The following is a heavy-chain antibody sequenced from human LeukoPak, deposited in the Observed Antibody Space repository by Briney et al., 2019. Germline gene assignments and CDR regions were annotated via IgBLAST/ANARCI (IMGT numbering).Heavy chain of an antibody. J-gene: IGHJ5*02. V-gene: IGHV4-39*01. Sequence: KPSETLSLTCTVSGGFISSSSYYWGWIRQPPGKGLEWIASIYYSGSTYYNPSLKSRVTISVDTSKNQFSLKLRSVTAADTAIYYCARASFNVVFGNWFDPWGQGTLVTVSS. D-gene: IGHD2-8*01. CDR1: GGFISSSSYY. CDR2: IYYSGST. CDR3: ARASFNVVFGNWFDP.